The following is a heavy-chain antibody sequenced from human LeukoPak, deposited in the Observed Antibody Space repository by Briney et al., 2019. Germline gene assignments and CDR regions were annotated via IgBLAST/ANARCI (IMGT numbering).Heavy chain of an antibody. CDR1: GYTFTSYG. Sequence: GASVKVSCKASGYTFTSYGISWVRQAPGQGLEWMGWISAYNGNTNYAQKLQGRVTMTTDTSTSTAYMELRSLKSDDTAVYYCAIEHYSGSYWGTRGLGYFDPWGQGTLVTVSS. CDR3: AIEHYSGSYWGTRGLGYFDP. J-gene: IGHJ5*02. D-gene: IGHD1-26*01. V-gene: IGHV1-18*01. CDR2: ISAYNGNT.